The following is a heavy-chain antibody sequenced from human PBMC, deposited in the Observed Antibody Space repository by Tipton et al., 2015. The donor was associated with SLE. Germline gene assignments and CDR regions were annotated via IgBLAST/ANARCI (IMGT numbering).Heavy chain of an antibody. Sequence: TLSLTCSVSNGSIGSDYWTWIRQPPGKGLEWIGYKYYSGGTNSNPSLRSRVTISIDMSKNQFSLTLSSVTAADTAVYYCVRAGLWLTFFDYWGQGTLVTVSS. CDR2: KYYSGGT. V-gene: IGHV4-59*12. CDR3: VRAGLWLTFFDY. J-gene: IGHJ4*02. D-gene: IGHD5-18*01. CDR1: NGSIGSDY.